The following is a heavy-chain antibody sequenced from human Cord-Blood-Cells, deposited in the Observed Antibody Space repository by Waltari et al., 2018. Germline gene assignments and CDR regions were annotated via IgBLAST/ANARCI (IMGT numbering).Heavy chain of an antibody. V-gene: IGHV1-46*01. CDR2: INPSGGST. D-gene: IGHD2-2*01. CDR3: AREAGAAAALDY. J-gene: IGHJ4*02. Sequence: QVQLVQSGAEVKKPGASVKVSCKASGYTFTSYYMHWVRQARGQGLEWMGIINPSGGSTSYAQKFQGRVTMTRDTSTSTVYMELSSLRSADTAVYYCAREAGAAAALDYWGQGTLVTVSS. CDR1: GYTFTSYY.